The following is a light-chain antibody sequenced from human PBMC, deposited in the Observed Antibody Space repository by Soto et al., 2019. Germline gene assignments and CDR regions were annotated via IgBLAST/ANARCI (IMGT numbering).Light chain of an antibody. J-gene: IGKJ1*01. CDR3: QQYGVSPRT. V-gene: IGKV3-20*01. CDR1: QSVSSSY. Sequence: ELLITESPATLQVSQGARATLSSRGSQSVSSSYLAWYQQRPGQAPRLLIYGTSSRATGIPDRFSGSGSGTDFSLTISKLEPEDFAVYYCQQYGVSPRTFGQGTKVDIK. CDR2: GTS.